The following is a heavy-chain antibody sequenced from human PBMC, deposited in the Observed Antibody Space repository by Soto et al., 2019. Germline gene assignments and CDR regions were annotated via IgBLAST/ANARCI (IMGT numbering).Heavy chain of an antibody. CDR2: ISSSSSYI. J-gene: IGHJ4*02. V-gene: IGHV3-21*01. CDR3: ARDQTGYSYGSGLGY. Sequence: EVQLVESGGGMVKPGGSLRLSCAASGFTFSSYSMNWVRQAPGKGLEWVSSISSSSSYIYYADSVKGRFTIASDKAKNSTYHQMNSLRAEYTAVYYCARDQTGYSYGSGLGYWGQGTLGSVAS. CDR1: GFTFSSYS. D-gene: IGHD5-18*01.